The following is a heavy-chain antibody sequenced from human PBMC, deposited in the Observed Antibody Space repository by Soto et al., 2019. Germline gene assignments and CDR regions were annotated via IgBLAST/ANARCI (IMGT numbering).Heavy chain of an antibody. CDR2: IYYSGST. Sequence: QLQLQESGPGLVKPSETLSLTSTVSGGSISSSSYYWVWIRQPPGKGLEWIGSIYYSGSTYYNPSLKSRVTISVDPSKNQFPLKLSSVTAADTAVYYCARRRIDYGDYFDAFDIWGQGTTVTVSS. CDR1: GGSISSSSYY. J-gene: IGHJ3*02. CDR3: ARRRIDYGDYFDAFDI. V-gene: IGHV4-39*01. D-gene: IGHD4-17*01.